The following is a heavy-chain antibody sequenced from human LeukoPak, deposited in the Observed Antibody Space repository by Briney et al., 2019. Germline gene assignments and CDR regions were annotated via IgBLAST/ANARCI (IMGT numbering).Heavy chain of an antibody. V-gene: IGHV3-48*01. CDR1: GFTLSSYS. J-gene: IGHJ4*02. Sequence: GGSLRLSCAASGFTLSSYSMNWVRQAPGKGLEWISFIDSSSRTIFYAESVKGRFTISRDNAKNSLYLQMNSLRAEDTAVYYCARDTDFWSGYSLTFDYWGQGTLVTVSS. CDR3: ARDTDFWSGYSLTFDY. D-gene: IGHD3-3*01. CDR2: IDSSSRTI.